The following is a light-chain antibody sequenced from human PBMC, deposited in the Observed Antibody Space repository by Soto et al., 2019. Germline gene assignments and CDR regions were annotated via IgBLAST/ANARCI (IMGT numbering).Light chain of an antibody. CDR1: SSDVGAYDY. CDR3: RSYTTTSTYV. V-gene: IGLV2-14*01. CDR2: EVT. Sequence: QSVLTQPASVSGSPGQAVTISCTGTSSDVGAYDYVSWYQQHPGKAPQFMIYEVTNRPSGVSHRFSGSKSGNTASLTISGLQAEDEDDYYCRSYTTTSTYVFGTGTKVTVL. J-gene: IGLJ1*01.